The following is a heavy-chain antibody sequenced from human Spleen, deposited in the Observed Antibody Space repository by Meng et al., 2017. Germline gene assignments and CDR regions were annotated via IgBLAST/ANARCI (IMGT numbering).Heavy chain of an antibody. Sequence: GGSLRLSCEASGFTFSSYSMNWVRQSPGKGLEWVSSVSSDGTYTNYADSVKGRFTISRDNSKDTLYLQMNSLRAEDTAVYYCAKKFSMTISGHDTFDIWGQGTLVTVSS. CDR3: AKKFSMTISGHDTFDI. J-gene: IGHJ3*02. CDR1: GFTFSSYS. D-gene: IGHD2/OR15-2a*01. V-gene: IGHV3-21*04. CDR2: VSSDGTYT.